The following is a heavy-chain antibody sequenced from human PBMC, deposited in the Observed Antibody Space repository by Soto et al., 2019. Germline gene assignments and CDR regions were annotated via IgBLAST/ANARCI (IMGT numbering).Heavy chain of an antibody. CDR1: GFTFSSYAM. CDR2: IHHSGST. D-gene: IGHD3-10*01. J-gene: IGHJ4*02. V-gene: IGHV4-4*02. CDR3: ARIDYGSGSDYNFDY. Sequence: GSLRLSCVASGFTFSSYAMSWVRQPPGERLEWIGEIHHSGSTNYNPSLESRVTISVDKSKNQFSLRLSSVTAADTAVYYCARIDYGSGSDYNFDYWGQGTLVTVSS.